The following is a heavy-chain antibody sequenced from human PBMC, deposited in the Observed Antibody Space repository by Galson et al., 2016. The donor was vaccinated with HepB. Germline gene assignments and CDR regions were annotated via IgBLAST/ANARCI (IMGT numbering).Heavy chain of an antibody. Sequence: TLSLTCTVSGGSISSGSYYWSWIRQPAGKGLEWIGRIYTSGSTNYNPSLKSRVTISVDTSKNQFSLKLSSVTAADTAVYYCARAIPSGSYHGWGQGPLVTVSS. CDR1: GGSISSGSYY. V-gene: IGHV4-61*02. CDR3: ARAIPSGSYHG. J-gene: IGHJ4*02. CDR2: IYTSGST. D-gene: IGHD1-26*01.